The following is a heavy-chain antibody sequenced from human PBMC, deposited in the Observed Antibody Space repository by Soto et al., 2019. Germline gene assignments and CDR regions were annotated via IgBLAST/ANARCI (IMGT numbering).Heavy chain of an antibody. CDR2: IYSGGST. D-gene: IGHD5-12*01. J-gene: IGHJ3*02. CDR1: GFTFSMYA. V-gene: IGHV3-66*01. Sequence: GGALRLSCAASGFTFSMYAMSWVRQAPGKGLEWVSVIYSGGSTYYADSVKGRFTISRDNSKNTQYLQMNSLRAEDTAVYYCAREDGYRGGDAFDIWGQGTMVTVSS. CDR3: AREDGYRGGDAFDI.